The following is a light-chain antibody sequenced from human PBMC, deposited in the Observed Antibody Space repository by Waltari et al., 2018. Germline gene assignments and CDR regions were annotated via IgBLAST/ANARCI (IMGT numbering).Light chain of an antibody. J-gene: IGKJ5*01. CDR1: QGITNN. Sequence: DIQMTQSPSSLSASVGDSVTITCQASQGITNNLNWFQQKPGTAPNLLLYDASKLETGVPTRCSGSGSRTDFTFTISSLQPEDMATYYCQQYDNLITFGQGTRLEIK. CDR3: QQYDNLIT. CDR2: DAS. V-gene: IGKV1-33*01.